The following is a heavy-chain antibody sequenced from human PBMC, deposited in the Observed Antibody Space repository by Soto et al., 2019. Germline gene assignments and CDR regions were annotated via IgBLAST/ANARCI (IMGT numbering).Heavy chain of an antibody. CDR2: INAGNGNT. CDR1: GYTFTSYA. V-gene: IGHV1-3*01. Sequence: GASVKVSCKASGYTFTSYAMHWVRQAPGQRLEWMGWINAGNGNTKYSQKLQGRVTITRDTSASTAYMELSSLRSEDTAVYYCARGGRYCSSTSCYLVYWGQGTLVTVSS. D-gene: IGHD2-2*01. J-gene: IGHJ4*02. CDR3: ARGGRYCSSTSCYLVY.